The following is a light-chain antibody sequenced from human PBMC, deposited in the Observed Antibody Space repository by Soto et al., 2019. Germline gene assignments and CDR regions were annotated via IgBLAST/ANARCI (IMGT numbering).Light chain of an antibody. V-gene: IGKV1-39*01. Sequence: DIQMTQSPSTLSASVGDRVTITCRASQGISSYLAWYQQKPGKAPNLLIYDASTLHSGVPSRFSGSGSGTDFTLTISSLQPDDFATYYCQQTYSPPFTFGPGTKVDIK. J-gene: IGKJ3*01. CDR1: QGISSY. CDR2: DAS. CDR3: QQTYSPPFT.